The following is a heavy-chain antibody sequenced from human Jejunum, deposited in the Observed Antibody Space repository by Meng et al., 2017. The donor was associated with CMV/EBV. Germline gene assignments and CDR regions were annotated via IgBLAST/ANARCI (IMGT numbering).Heavy chain of an antibody. CDR1: YTFTGYY. CDR2: INPSSGGT. J-gene: IGHJ4*02. Sequence: YTFTGYYMHWVRQAPGQGLEWMGWINPSSGGTNYAQKFQGRVTMTRDTSISTAYMELSRLRSDDTAVYYCAREDIVVVPAAMPLDYWGQGTLVTVSS. D-gene: IGHD2-2*01. CDR3: AREDIVVVPAAMPLDY. V-gene: IGHV1-2*02.